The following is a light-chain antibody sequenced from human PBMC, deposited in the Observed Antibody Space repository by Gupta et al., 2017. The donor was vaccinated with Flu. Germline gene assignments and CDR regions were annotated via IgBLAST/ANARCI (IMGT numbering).Light chain of an antibody. Sequence: SSSNIDNNYVSWYQQLPGTAPELLIYENTKRPSGIPDRFPGSKSDTSATLGITGLQTGDEADYYCGTWDSSLSAWVFGGGTKLTVL. CDR2: ENT. CDR1: SSNIDNNY. CDR3: GTWDSSLSAWV. V-gene: IGLV1-51*02. J-gene: IGLJ3*02.